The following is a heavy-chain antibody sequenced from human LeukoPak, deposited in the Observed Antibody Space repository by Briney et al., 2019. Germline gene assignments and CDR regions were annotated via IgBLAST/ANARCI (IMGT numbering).Heavy chain of an antibody. CDR1: GDSVSSNSAA. V-gene: IGHV6-1*01. CDR2: TYYMSKWYN. D-gene: IGHD1-7*01. J-gene: IGHJ5*02. Sequence: SQTLSLTCAISGDSVSSNSAAWNWIRQSPSRGLEWLGRTYYMSKWYNDYAVSVKSRITINPETSKNQFSPQLKSVTPEDTAVYYCARSHWNYDNWFDPWGQGTLVTVSS. CDR3: ARSHWNYDNWFDP.